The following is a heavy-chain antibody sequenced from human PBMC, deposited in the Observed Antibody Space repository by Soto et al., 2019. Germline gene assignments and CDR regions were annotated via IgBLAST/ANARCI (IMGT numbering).Heavy chain of an antibody. CDR2: ISYDGSNK. D-gene: IGHD3-22*01. J-gene: IGHJ4*02. CDR1: GFTFSSYA. Sequence: LRLSCAASGFTFSSYAMHWVRQAPGKGLEWVAVISYDGSNKYYADSVKGRFTISRDNSKNTLYLQMNSLRAEDTAVYYCARAPMIVVVIDYWGQGTLVTVSS. CDR3: ARAPMIVVVIDY. V-gene: IGHV3-30-3*01.